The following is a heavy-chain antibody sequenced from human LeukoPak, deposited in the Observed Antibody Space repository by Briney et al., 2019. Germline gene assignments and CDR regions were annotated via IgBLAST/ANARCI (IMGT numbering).Heavy chain of an antibody. V-gene: IGHV5-51*01. CDR1: GYTFINYW. CDR3: ARDWKDPAAFDI. D-gene: IGHD1-1*01. J-gene: IGHJ3*02. CDR2: IYPGDSDI. Sequence: GESLKISCKGSGYTFINYWIGWVRQMPGKGLEWMGIIYPGDSDIRYSPSFHGQVTISADKSITTAYLQWSSLKASDTAMYYCARDWKDPAAFDIWGQGTMVTVSS.